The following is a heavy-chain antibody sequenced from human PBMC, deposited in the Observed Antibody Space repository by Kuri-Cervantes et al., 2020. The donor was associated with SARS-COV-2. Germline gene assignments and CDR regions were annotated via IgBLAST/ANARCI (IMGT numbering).Heavy chain of an antibody. CDR2: ISWNSGSI. V-gene: IGHV3-9*03. Sequence: SLKIXCAASGXXXDDXTXHWVRQAPGKGLEWVSGISWNSGSIGYADSVKGRFTISRDNAKNSLYLQMNSLRAEDMALYYCAXXSVSYYYGXXGFILDYWGQGTLVTVSS. J-gene: IGHJ4*02. CDR3: AXXSVSYYYGXXGFILDY. CDR1: GXXXDDXT. D-gene: IGHD3-10*01.